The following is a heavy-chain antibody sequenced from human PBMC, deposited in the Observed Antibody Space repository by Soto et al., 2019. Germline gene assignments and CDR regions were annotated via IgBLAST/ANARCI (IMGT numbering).Heavy chain of an antibody. Sequence: QPGGSLRLSCAASGFIFGDHCMDWVRQAPGKGLEWVGRVRNKAKSYTTEYAASVKGRFTISRDDSSNSLFLQMNSLEAEDTAVNYCVRVYINGWYVFDHWGQGTLVTVSS. CDR1: GFIFGDHC. V-gene: IGHV3-72*01. CDR3: VRVYINGWYVFDH. CDR2: VRNKAKSYTT. D-gene: IGHD6-19*01. J-gene: IGHJ4*02.